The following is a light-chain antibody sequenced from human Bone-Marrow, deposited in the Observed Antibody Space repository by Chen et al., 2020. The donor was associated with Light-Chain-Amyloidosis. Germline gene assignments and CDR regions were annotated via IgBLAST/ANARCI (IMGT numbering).Light chain of an antibody. CDR3: QSADSSGTYEVI. J-gene: IGLJ2*01. Sequence: SYELTQPPSVSVSPGQTARITCSGDDLPTKYAYWYQQKPGRAPVLVIHRDTERPSGISERFSGSSAETTATLNISGVEAEDEADYHCQSADSSGTYEVIFGGGTKLTVL. V-gene: IGLV3-25*03. CDR2: RDT. CDR1: DLPTKY.